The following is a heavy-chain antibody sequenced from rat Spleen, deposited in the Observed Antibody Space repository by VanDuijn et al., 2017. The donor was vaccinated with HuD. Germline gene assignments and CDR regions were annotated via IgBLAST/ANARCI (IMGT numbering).Heavy chain of an antibody. V-gene: IGHV5-31*01. D-gene: IGHD1-2*01. J-gene: IGHJ2*01. CDR3: AKGGYSSYIYVFDY. CDR1: GFTFNNYW. CDR2: ITNTGGST. Sequence: EVQLVESGGGLVQPGRSLKLSCVASGFTFNNYWMTWIRQAPGKGLEWVASITNTGGSTYYPDSVKGRFTISRDNAKSTLYLQMNSLRSEDTATYYCAKGGYSSYIYVFDYWGQGVMVTVSS.